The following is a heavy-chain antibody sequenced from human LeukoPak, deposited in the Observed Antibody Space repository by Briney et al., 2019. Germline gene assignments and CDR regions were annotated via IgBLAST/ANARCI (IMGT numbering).Heavy chain of an antibody. J-gene: IGHJ4*02. D-gene: IGHD3-10*01. Sequence: SETLSLTCAVYGGSFSGYYWSWIRQPPGKGLEWIGEINHSGSTNYNPSLKSRVTISVDTPKNQFSLKLSSVTAADTAVYYCARMRVRGVISNYWGQGTLVTVSS. CDR2: INHSGST. CDR1: GGSFSGYY. V-gene: IGHV4-34*01. CDR3: ARMRVRGVISNY.